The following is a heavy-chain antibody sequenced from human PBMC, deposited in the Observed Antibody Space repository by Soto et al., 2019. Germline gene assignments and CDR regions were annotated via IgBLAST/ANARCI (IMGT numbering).Heavy chain of an antibody. CDR3: ARDQRYCSGGSCYSGYYGMDV. Sequence: TLSLTCTVSGGSISSYYWSWIRQPPGKGLEWIGYIYYSGSTNYNPSLKSRVTISVDTSKNQFSLKLSSVTAADTAVYYCARDQRYCSGGSCYSGYYGMDVWGQGTTVTVSS. J-gene: IGHJ6*02. V-gene: IGHV4-59*01. D-gene: IGHD2-15*01. CDR1: GGSISSYY. CDR2: IYYSGST.